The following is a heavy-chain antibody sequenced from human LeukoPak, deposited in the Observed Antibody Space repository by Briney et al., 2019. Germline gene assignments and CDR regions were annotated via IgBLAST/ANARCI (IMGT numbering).Heavy chain of an antibody. Sequence: SVRVSCKTSGYSFIDYYIHWVRQAPGQGLEWMGGIIPKFGKANYAQKLQGRVTITTDESMITAYMELSSLRSDDTAIYYCARDEQATIQGGYHYYFYMDVWGSGTTVTVSS. J-gene: IGHJ6*03. CDR3: ARDEQATIQGGYHYYFYMDV. D-gene: IGHD5-24*01. CDR2: IIPKFGKA. CDR1: GYSFIDYY. V-gene: IGHV1-69*05.